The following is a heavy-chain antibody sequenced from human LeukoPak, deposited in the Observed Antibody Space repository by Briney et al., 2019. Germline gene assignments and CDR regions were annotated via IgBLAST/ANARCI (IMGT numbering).Heavy chain of an antibody. CDR1: GFTFSSYG. D-gene: IGHD3-22*01. Sequence: GGSLRLSCAASGFTFSSYGMHWVRQAPGKGLEWVAVISYDGSNKYYADSVKGRFTISRDNSKNTLYLQMNSLRAEDTAVYYCANGHSYYERGGGGTAEYFQHWGQGTLVTVSS. CDR2: ISYDGSNK. J-gene: IGHJ1*01. V-gene: IGHV3-30*18. CDR3: ANGHSYYERGGGGTAEYFQH.